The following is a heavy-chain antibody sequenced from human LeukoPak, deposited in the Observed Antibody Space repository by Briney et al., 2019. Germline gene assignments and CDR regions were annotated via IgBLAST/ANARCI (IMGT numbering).Heavy chain of an antibody. J-gene: IGHJ3*02. CDR2: ISGGGGST. Sequence: GGSLRLSCAASGFTFSSYAMSWVRQAPGKGLEWVSAISGGGGSTYYADSVKGRFTISRDNSKNTLYLQMNSLRAEDTAVYYCAKEGYCSSTSCYRGAFDIWGQGTMVTVSS. CDR3: AKEGYCSSTSCYRGAFDI. CDR1: GFTFSSYA. V-gene: IGHV3-23*01. D-gene: IGHD2-2*01.